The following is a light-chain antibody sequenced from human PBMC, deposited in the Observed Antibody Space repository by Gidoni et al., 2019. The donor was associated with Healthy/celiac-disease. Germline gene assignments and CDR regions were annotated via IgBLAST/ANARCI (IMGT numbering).Light chain of an antibody. CDR3: SLYTSSSTYVV. V-gene: IGLV2-18*01. CDR1: SRDVGSYNR. CDR2: EVS. Sequence: QSALTQPPSVSGSPGQSVTLSCTGTSRDVGSYNRVSWYQQPPGTAPKLMIYEVSNRPSGVPDRFSGSKSGNTASLTISGLQAEDEADYYCSLYTSSSTYVVFGGGTKLTVL. J-gene: IGLJ2*01.